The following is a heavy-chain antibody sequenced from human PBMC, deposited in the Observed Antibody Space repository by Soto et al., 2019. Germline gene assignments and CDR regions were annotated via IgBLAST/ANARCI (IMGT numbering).Heavy chain of an antibody. CDR2: IYYSGST. J-gene: IGHJ5*02. D-gene: IGHD3-3*01. CDR3: ARELTFFGVAAGRFDP. CDR1: GGSVSSGSNY. Sequence: QVQLQESGPGLVKPSETLSLTCTVSGGSVSSGSNYWSWIRQPPGQGLEWIGYIYYSGSTNYNPSLKRRVTISVGTPKSQFALKLGSVTAADTAVYYCARELTFFGVAAGRFDPWGQGTLVTVSS. V-gene: IGHV4-61*01.